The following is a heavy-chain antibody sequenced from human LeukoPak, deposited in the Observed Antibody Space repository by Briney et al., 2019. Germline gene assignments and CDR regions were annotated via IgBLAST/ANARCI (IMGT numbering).Heavy chain of an antibody. J-gene: IGHJ4*02. V-gene: IGHV3-30*04. CDR2: ISYDGSNK. CDR3: ARVAEMATIFDY. Sequence: GGSLRLSCAASGFTFSSYAMHWVRQAPGKGLEWVAVISYDGSNKYYADSVKGRFTISRDNSKNTLYLQMNSLRAEDTAVYYCARVAEMATIFDYWGQGTLVTVSS. CDR1: GFTFSSYA. D-gene: IGHD5-24*01.